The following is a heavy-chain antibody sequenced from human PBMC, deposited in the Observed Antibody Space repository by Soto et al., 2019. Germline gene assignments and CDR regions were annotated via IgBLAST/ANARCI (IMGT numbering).Heavy chain of an antibody. CDR2: IYYSGST. D-gene: IGHD2-2*01. Sequence: QVQLQESGPGLVKPSETLSLTCTVSGGSISSYYWSWIRQPPGKGLEWIGYIYYSGSTNYNPSLKSRVTISVDTSKHQFSLKLSSVTAADTAVYYCARVSPTSTAPGMEKDIVVVPAAISWFLGSWFDLWGRGTLVTVSS. V-gene: IGHV4-59*01. CDR3: ARVSPTSTAPGMEKDIVVVPAAISWFLGSWFDL. J-gene: IGHJ2*01. CDR1: GGSISSYY.